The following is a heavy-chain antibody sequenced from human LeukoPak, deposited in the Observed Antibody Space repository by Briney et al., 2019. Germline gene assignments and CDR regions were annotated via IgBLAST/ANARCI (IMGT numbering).Heavy chain of an antibody. D-gene: IGHD6-19*01. Sequence: PGRSLRLSCAASGFTFDDYAMHWVRQAPGKGLEWVSGISWNSGSIGYADSVKGRFTISRDNAKNSLYLQMNSLRAEDTALYYCAKLTPNHSSGSSGDYWGQGTLVTVSS. CDR1: GFTFDDYA. CDR3: AKLTPNHSSGSSGDY. V-gene: IGHV3-9*01. J-gene: IGHJ4*02. CDR2: ISWNSGSI.